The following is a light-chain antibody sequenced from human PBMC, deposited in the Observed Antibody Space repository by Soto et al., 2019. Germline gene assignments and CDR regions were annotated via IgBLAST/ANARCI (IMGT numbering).Light chain of an antibody. CDR1: QSVSSN. J-gene: IGKJ2*01. V-gene: IGKV3-15*01. CDR3: QQYNNWPPYT. CDR2: GAS. Sequence: EIVMTQSPATLSVSPGERATLSCRASQSVSSNLAWYQQKPGQAPRLLIYGASTRATGIPARLSGSGSGTEFTLTISSLQSEDFAVYYCQQYNNWPPYTCGQGTKLEIK.